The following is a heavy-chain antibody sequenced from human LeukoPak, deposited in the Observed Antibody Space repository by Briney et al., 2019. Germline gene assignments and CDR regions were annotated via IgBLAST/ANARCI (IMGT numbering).Heavy chain of an antibody. CDR2: IYYSGST. Sequence: TSETLSLTCTVSGGSISSYYWSWIRQPPGKGLEWIGYIYYSGSTNYNPSLKSRVTISVDTSKNQFSVRLSSVTAADTAVYYCARGGDIASSVGSHFDYWGQGSLVTVSS. CDR1: GGSISSYY. J-gene: IGHJ4*02. CDR3: ARGGDIASSVGSHFDY. D-gene: IGHD5/OR15-5a*01. V-gene: IGHV4-59*08.